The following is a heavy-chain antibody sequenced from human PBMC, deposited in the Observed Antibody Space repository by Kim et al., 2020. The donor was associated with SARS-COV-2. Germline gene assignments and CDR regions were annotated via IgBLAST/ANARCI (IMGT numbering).Heavy chain of an antibody. CDR3: ATGGYYDSSGQTRGYGMDV. Sequence: GESLKISCKGSGYSFTSYWIGWVRQMPGKGLEWMGIIYPGDSDTRYSPSFQGQVTISADKSISTAYLQWSSLKASDTAMYYCATGGYYDSSGQTRGYGMDVWGQGTKVTVSS. V-gene: IGHV5-51*01. J-gene: IGHJ6*02. CDR2: IYPGDSDT. CDR1: GYSFTSYW. D-gene: IGHD3-22*01.